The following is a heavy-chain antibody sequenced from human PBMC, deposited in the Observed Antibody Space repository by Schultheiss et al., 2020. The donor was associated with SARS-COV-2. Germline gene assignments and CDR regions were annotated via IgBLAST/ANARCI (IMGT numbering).Heavy chain of an antibody. CDR2: ISGSGGST. CDR1: GFTLSSYP. CDR3: AREGSDGLDY. J-gene: IGHJ4*02. Sequence: GESLKISCAASGFTLSSYPMSWVRQAPGRGLEWVAAISGSGGSTYYADSVKGRFTISRDNAKNSLYLQMNNLRAEDTAVYYCAREGSDGLDYWGQGTLVTVSS. V-gene: IGHV3-23*01. D-gene: IGHD5-24*01.